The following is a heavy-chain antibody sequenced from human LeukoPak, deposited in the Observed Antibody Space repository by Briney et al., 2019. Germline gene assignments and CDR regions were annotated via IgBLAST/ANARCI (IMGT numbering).Heavy chain of an antibody. Sequence: WASVKVSCKASGYTFTSYAMHWVRQAPGQRLEWMGWINAGNGNTKYSQEFQGRVTITRDTSASTAYMELSSLRSEDMAVYYCARQPSRTFLSLDYWGQGTLVTVSS. CDR3: ARQPSRTFLSLDY. D-gene: IGHD2/OR15-2a*01. CDR1: GYTFTSYA. J-gene: IGHJ4*02. V-gene: IGHV1-3*03. CDR2: INAGNGNT.